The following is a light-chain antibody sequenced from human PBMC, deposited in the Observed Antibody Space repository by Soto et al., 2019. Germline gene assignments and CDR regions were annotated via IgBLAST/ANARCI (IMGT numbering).Light chain of an antibody. CDR3: SSYAGSDNPYV. CDR1: SGDVGGYDY. J-gene: IGLJ1*01. CDR2: EVT. Sequence: QSVLTQPPSASGSPGQSVTISCTGTSGDVGGYDYVSWYQQHPGKAPKLMIYEVTKRPLGVPDRFSGSKSGNTASLTVSGLQAKDEADYYCSSYAGSDNPYVFGTGTRSPS. V-gene: IGLV2-8*01.